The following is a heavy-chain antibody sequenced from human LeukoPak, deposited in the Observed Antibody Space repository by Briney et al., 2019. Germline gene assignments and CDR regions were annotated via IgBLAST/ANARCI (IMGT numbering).Heavy chain of an antibody. D-gene: IGHD2-15*01. CDR1: GFPFGSYP. V-gene: IGHV3-23*01. CDR2: IGTTDDT. Sequence: GDSLRLSCVASGFPFGSYPMTWVRQSPVKGLEWVSTIGTTDDTYYADSVKGRFTISRDNYKDTLYLQMHSLGAEDTAIYYCAKSRIVDHRGYFDYLGQGTLLAVSS. J-gene: IGHJ4*02. CDR3: AKSRIVDHRGYFDY.